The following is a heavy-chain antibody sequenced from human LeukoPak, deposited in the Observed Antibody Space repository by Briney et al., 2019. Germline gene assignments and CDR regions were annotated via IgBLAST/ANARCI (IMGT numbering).Heavy chain of an antibody. Sequence: PSETLSLTCTVSGVSISSYYWSWIRQPPGKGLEWVGYIYYSGSTNYNPSLKSRVNISVDTSKTQFSLKLSSVTAADTAVYYCARGAGYAIGYWGQGTLVTVSS. V-gene: IGHV4-59*01. J-gene: IGHJ4*02. D-gene: IGHD5-12*01. CDR3: ARGAGYAIGY. CDR1: GVSISSYY. CDR2: IYYSGST.